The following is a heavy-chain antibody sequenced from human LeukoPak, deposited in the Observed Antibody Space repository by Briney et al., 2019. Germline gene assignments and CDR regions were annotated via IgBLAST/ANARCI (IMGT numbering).Heavy chain of an antibody. J-gene: IGHJ3*02. V-gene: IGHV4-39*01. CDR3: ASPRLVGATSAFDI. Sequence: SETLSLTCTVSGGSISSSSYYWGWIRQPPGKGLEWIGSIYYSGSTYYNPSLKSRVTISVHTSKNQFSLKLSSVTAADTAVYYCASPRLVGATSAFDIWGQGTMVTVSS. CDR1: GGSISSSSYY. D-gene: IGHD1-26*01. CDR2: IYYSGST.